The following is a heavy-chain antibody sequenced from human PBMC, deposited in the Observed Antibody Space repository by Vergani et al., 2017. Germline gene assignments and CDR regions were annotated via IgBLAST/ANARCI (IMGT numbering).Heavy chain of an antibody. CDR2: IYDSGDT. CDR3: ARGALWWLRQIDS. D-gene: IGHD2-21*01. V-gene: IGHV4-59*01. J-gene: IGHJ4*02. Sequence: QVQLQESGSGLVKPSETLSLTCSVSGDSMNTYYWTWIRQPPGKGLEWIGYIYDSGDTKYNPSLKSRVTMSLDTSKNQFSLNLYSVTAADTAVYYCARGALWWLRQIDSWGQGTLVTVSS. CDR1: GDSMNTYY.